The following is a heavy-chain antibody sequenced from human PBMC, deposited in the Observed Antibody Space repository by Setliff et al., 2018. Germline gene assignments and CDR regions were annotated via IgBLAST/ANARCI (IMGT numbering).Heavy chain of an antibody. D-gene: IGHD6-25*01. J-gene: IGHJ4*02. CDR2: ISPNSGAT. CDR1: GYPFTDYY. Sequence: EASVKVSCKTSGYPFTDYYIHWVRQAPGQGLEWMGRISPNSGATNFAQKFQGRVTMTRNTSISTAYMDLSRLRSDDTAVYYCARDLYNSGSDNWGPGTLVTVSS. V-gene: IGHV1-2*06. CDR3: ARDLYNSGSDN.